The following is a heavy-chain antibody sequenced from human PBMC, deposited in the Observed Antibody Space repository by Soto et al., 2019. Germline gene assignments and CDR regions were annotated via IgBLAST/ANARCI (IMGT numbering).Heavy chain of an antibody. D-gene: IGHD3-10*01. CDR1: GFTFSSYS. J-gene: IGHJ4*02. Sequence: GSLRLSCAASGFTFSSYSMNWVRQDPGKGLEWISYINTTSSSIYYADSVKGRFTISRDNAKNSLFLQMNSLRDEDTAVYYCARRGVAFDYWGQGAMDTFCS. CDR2: INTTSSSI. CDR3: ARRGVAFDY. V-gene: IGHV3-48*02.